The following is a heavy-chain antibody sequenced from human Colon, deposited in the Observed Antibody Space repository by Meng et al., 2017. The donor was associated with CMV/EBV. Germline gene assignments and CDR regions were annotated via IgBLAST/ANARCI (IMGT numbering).Heavy chain of an antibody. CDR2: TNHDETNR. V-gene: IGHV3-74*03. Sequence: FFFRGYWMHWFRQVPGERPMWVSRTNHDETNRVYADSVKGRFTISRDNAKNTLYLQMNSLRGEDTAVYYCARASCTVDCEWEGRTDLWGRGTLVTVSS. CDR1: FFFRGYW. CDR3: ARASCTVDCEWEGRTDL. D-gene: IGHD1-26*01. J-gene: IGHJ5*02.